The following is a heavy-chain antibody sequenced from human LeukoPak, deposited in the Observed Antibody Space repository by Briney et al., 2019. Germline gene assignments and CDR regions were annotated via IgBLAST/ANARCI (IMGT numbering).Heavy chain of an antibody. D-gene: IGHD1-26*01. Sequence: GASVKVSCKASGGTFSSYAISRLRQAPGQGLEWMGRIITIFGTANYAQKFQGRVTITTDESTSTAYMELSSLRSEDTAVYYCARDTVGAILTDAFDIWGQGTMVTVSS. V-gene: IGHV1-69*05. CDR1: GGTFSSYA. J-gene: IGHJ3*02. CDR2: IITIFGTA. CDR3: ARDTVGAILTDAFDI.